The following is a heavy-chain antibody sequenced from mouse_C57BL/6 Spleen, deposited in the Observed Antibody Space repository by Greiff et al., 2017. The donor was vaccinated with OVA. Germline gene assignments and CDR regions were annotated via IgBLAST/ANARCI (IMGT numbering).Heavy chain of an antibody. V-gene: IGHV2-6*01. D-gene: IGHD3-3*01. CDR2: IWGVGST. Sequence: VQLQESGPGLVAPSQSLSITCTVSGFSLTSYGVDWVRQSPGKGLEWLGVIWGVGSTNYNSALKSRLSISKDNSKSQVFLIMNSLQTDDAAMYYCASYTQLTPFAYWGQGTLVTVSA. J-gene: IGHJ3*01. CDR3: ASYTQLTPFAY. CDR1: GFSLTSYG.